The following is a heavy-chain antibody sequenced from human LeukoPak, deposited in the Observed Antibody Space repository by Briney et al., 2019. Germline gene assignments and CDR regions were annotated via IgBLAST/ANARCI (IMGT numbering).Heavy chain of an antibody. CDR2: ISASGGST. V-gene: IGHV3-23*01. D-gene: IGHD1-26*01. CDR3: ASGVYYHDY. CDR1: GFTFSSYA. Sequence: GGSLRLSCAASGFTFSSYAMSWVRQAPGKGLEWVSAISASGGSTYYADSVKGRFTISRDNSKNTLYLQMDSLRAEDTAVYYCASGVYYHDYWGQGTLVTVSS. J-gene: IGHJ4*02.